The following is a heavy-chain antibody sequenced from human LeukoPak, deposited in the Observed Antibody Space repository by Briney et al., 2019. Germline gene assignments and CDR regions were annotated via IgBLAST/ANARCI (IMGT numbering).Heavy chain of an antibody. D-gene: IGHD4-17*01. CDR3: ARTVTKGRWFDP. V-gene: IGHV1-2*02. J-gene: IGHJ5*02. Sequence: ASVKVSCKASGYTFTGYYMHWVRQAPGQGLEWMGWINPNSGGTNYAQKFQGRVTMTRDTSISTAYMELSRLRSDDTAVYYCARTVTKGRWFDPWGQGTLVTVSS. CDR1: GYTFTGYY. CDR2: INPNSGGT.